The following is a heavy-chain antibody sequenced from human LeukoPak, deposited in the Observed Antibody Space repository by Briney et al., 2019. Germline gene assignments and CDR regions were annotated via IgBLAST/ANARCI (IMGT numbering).Heavy chain of an antibody. J-gene: IGHJ4*02. Sequence: GGSLRLSCAASGFTFSSYAMSWVRQSPEKGLEWVSAISGSGGNTYSADSVKGRCTISRDNSLQTLFLHMNSLRAEDTAVYYCARGMSATSGYLELEYWGQGALVTVST. CDR2: ISGSGGNT. CDR1: GFTFSSYA. CDR3: ARGMSATSGYLELEY. D-gene: IGHD3-22*01. V-gene: IGHV3-23*01.